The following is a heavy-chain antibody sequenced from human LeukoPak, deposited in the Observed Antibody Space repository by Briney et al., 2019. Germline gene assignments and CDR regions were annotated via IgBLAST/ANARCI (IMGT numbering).Heavy chain of an antibody. V-gene: IGHV3-48*03. CDR1: GFTFSNYE. CDR2: ISTSGSTI. D-gene: IGHD4-23*01. J-gene: IGHJ4*02. CDR3: ARDTVVTPGYFDY. Sequence: RGSLRLSCAASGFTFSNYEMNWVRQAPGKGLEWVSYISTSGSTIYYADSVRGRFTISRDNSKNSLYLQMNSLRAEDTAVYYCARDTVVTPGYFDYWGQGTLVTVSS.